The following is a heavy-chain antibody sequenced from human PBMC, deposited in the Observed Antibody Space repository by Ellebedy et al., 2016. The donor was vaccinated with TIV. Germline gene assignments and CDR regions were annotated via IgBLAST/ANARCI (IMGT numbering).Heavy chain of an antibody. CDR1: GFTFSSYG. D-gene: IGHD3-10*01. J-gene: IGHJ4*02. Sequence: GESLKISCAASGFTFSSYGMHWVRQAPGKGLEWVAVIWYDGSNKYYADSVKGRFTISRDNSKNTLYLQMNSLRAEDTAVYYCARGSGITMIRGVAFEYWGQGTLVTVSS. CDR2: IWYDGSNK. CDR3: ARGSGITMIRGVAFEY. V-gene: IGHV3-33*01.